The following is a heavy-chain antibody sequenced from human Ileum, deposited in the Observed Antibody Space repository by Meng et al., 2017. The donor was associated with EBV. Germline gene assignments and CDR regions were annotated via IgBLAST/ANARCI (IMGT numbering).Heavy chain of an antibody. D-gene: IGHD1-26*01. CDR1: GDSISSHRW. V-gene: IGHV4-4*02. J-gene: IGHJ4*02. CDR3: AARVGGSYSGFDL. CDR2: IFHVGTG. Sequence: QGQSQGAGPGLVKPSGTLPLTCPVSGDSISSHRWWGWVRQPPTKGPEWIGEIFHVGTGNYNPSLKSRVTISMDTSKNQISLGLTSVTAADTAVYYCAARVGGSYSGFDLWGQGTLVTVSS.